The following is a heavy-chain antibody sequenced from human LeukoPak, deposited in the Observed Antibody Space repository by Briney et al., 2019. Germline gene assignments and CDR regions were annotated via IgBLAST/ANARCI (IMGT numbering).Heavy chain of an antibody. Sequence: ASVKVSCKASGYTFTSYGISWVRQAPGQGLEWMRWISAYNGNTNYAQKLQGRVTMTTDASTSTAYMELRSLRSDDTAVYYCARDEGGGAMVRGVTAYYYGMDVWGKGTTVTVSS. D-gene: IGHD3-10*01. CDR3: ARDEGGGAMVRGVTAYYYGMDV. CDR1: GYTFTSYG. V-gene: IGHV1-18*04. CDR2: ISAYNGNT. J-gene: IGHJ6*04.